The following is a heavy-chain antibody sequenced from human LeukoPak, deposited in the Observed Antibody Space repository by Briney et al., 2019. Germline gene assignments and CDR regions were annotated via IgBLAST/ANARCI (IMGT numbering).Heavy chain of an antibody. CDR1: GESFSAYY. D-gene: IGHD3-9*01. J-gene: IGHJ4*02. CDR2: INHSGST. CDR3: ARVYLTGDSFDN. Sequence: SETLSLTCAVYGESFSAYYLNWIRQPPGKGLEWIGEINHSGSTNYNPSLKSRVTISVDKSKNQFSLKLCFVTAADTAIYYCARVYLTGDSFDNWGLGTLVTVSS. V-gene: IGHV4-34*01.